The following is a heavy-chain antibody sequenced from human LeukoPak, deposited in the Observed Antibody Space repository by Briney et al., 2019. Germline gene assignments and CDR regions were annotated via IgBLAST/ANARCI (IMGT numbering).Heavy chain of an antibody. D-gene: IGHD2-21*02. V-gene: IGHV4-4*07. Sequence: SETLSLTCTVSGGSISNYYWSWIRQPAGKGLEWIGRVYTSGSTHYNPSLKSRVTMSVDTSKNQFSLKLSSVTAADTAVYYCARHVSTSSCGADCYSGGLDVWGQGTTVTVSS. CDR2: VYTSGST. CDR1: GGSISNYY. CDR3: ARHVSTSSCGADCYSGGLDV. J-gene: IGHJ6*02.